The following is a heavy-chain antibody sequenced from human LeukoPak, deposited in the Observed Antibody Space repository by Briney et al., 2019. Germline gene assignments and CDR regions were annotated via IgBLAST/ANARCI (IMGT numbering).Heavy chain of an antibody. CDR1: GFTFSDYA. D-gene: IGHD5-24*01. Sequence: PGGSLRLSCTASGFTFSDYAMSWVRQAPGKGLGWVSGISGSGGSIRYADSVKGRFIISRDNSKNTLYLQMNSLRAEDTAVYYCAKGGDGYNHYFDYWGQETLVTVSS. J-gene: IGHJ4*02. CDR3: AKGGDGYNHYFDY. V-gene: IGHV3-23*01. CDR2: ISGSGGSI.